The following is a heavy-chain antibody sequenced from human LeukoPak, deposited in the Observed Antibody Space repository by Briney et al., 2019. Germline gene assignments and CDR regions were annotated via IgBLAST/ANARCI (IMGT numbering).Heavy chain of an antibody. Sequence: GSLRLSCAASGFTFSNYIMNWVRQAPGKGLECISWISSSSGIIFYADSVKGRFTISRDNAKNSLYLQMNSLRAEDTAVYYCARDDSSGYSPRQFDSWGQGTLVTVSS. CDR2: ISSSSGII. J-gene: IGHJ4*02. CDR3: ARDDSSGYSPRQFDS. V-gene: IGHV3-48*04. D-gene: IGHD3-22*01. CDR1: GFTFSNYI.